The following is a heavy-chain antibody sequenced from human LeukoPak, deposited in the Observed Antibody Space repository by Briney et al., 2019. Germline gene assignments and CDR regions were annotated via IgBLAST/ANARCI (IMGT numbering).Heavy chain of an antibody. CDR3: ATASLWSGYYTNWFDP. J-gene: IGHJ5*02. V-gene: IGHV1-24*01. CDR2: FDPEDGET. Sequence: GSVTVSCQVSGYTLTELSMHWVRQAPGKGLEGMGGFDPEDGETIYAQKFQGRVTMTENTSTDTAYMELSSLRSEDTAVYYCATASLWSGYYTNWFDPWGQGALVTVSS. CDR1: GYTLTELS. D-gene: IGHD3-3*01.